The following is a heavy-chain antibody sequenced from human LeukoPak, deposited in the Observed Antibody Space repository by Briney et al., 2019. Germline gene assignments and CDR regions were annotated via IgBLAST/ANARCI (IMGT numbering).Heavy chain of an antibody. J-gene: IGHJ4*02. CDR3: ARVDCSGGSCYSLYYFDY. CDR2: IYYSGST. V-gene: IGHV4-39*07. Sequence: PSETLSLTCTVSGGSISSSSYYWGWIRQPPGKGLEWIGSIYYSGSTYYNPSLKSRVTISVDTSKNQFSLKLISVTAADTAVYYCARVDCSGGSCYSLYYFDYWGQGTLVTVSS. D-gene: IGHD2-15*01. CDR1: GGSISSSSYY.